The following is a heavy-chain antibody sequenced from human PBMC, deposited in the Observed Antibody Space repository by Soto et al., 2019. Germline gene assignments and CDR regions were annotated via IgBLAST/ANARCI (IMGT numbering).Heavy chain of an antibody. CDR2: INAGNGNT. Sequence: ASVKVSCKASGYTFTSYAMHWLRQAPGQRLEWMGWINAGNGNTKYSQKFQGRVTITRDTSASTAYMELSSLRSEDTAVYYCARGYYDFWSGYPSLDYWGQGTLVTVSS. CDR3: ARGYYDFWSGYPSLDY. J-gene: IGHJ4*02. CDR1: GYTFTSYA. D-gene: IGHD3-3*01. V-gene: IGHV1-3*01.